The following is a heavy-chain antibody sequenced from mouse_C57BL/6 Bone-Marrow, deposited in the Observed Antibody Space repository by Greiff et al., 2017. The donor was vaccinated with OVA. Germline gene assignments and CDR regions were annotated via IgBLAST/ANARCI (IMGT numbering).Heavy chain of an antibody. V-gene: IGHV1-81*01. CDR2: IYPRSGNT. CDR3: AREGPYYFDY. J-gene: IGHJ2*01. CDR1: GYTFTSYG. Sequence: QVHVKQSVAELARPGASVKLSCKASGYTFTSYGISWVKQRTGQGLEWIGEIYPRSGNTYYNEKFKGKATLTADKSSSTAYMELRSLTSEDSAVYFCAREGPYYFDYWGQGTTLTVSS.